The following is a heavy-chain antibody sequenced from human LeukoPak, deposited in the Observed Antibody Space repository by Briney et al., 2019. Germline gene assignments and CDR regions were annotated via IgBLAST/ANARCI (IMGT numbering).Heavy chain of an antibody. CDR1: GFTFSSYE. CDR3: ARAPPYSSGRRGFWGSDYYYYYGMDV. V-gene: IGHV3-48*03. J-gene: IGHJ6*02. D-gene: IGHD6-19*01. Sequence: PGGSLRLSCAASGFTFSSYELNWVRQAPGKGLEWVSYISSRGSTIYYADSVKGRFTISRDNAKNSLYLQMNSLRAEDTAVYYCARAPPYSSGRRGFWGSDYYYYYGMDVWGQGTTVTVSS. CDR2: ISSRGSTI.